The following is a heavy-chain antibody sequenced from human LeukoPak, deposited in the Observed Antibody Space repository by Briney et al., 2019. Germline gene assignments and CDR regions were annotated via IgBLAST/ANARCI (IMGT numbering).Heavy chain of an antibody. V-gene: IGHV3-30-3*01. D-gene: IGHD3-22*01. CDR2: ISYDGSNK. CDR1: GFTFSSYA. Sequence: GGSLRLSCAASGFTFSSYAMHRVRQAPGKGLEWVAVISYDGSNKYYADSVKGRFTISRDNSKNTPYLQMNSLRAEDTAVYYCARSFGIVVVNDAFDIWGQGTMVTVSS. CDR3: ARSFGIVVVNDAFDI. J-gene: IGHJ3*02.